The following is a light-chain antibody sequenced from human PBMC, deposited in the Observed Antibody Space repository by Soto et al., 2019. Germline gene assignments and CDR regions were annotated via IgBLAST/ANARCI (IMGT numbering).Light chain of an antibody. Sequence: QSVLTQPPSVSGAPGQMVTISCTGSSSNIGAGYDVHWYQQLPGTAPKLLIYGNSNRPSGVPDRFSGSKSGTSASLAITGLQAEDEADYYCQSYDSSLSGLFGGGTKLTVL. J-gene: IGLJ2*01. CDR1: SSNIGAGYD. CDR3: QSYDSSLSGL. CDR2: GNS. V-gene: IGLV1-40*01.